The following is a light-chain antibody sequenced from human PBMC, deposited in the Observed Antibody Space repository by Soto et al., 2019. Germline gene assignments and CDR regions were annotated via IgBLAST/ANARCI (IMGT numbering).Light chain of an antibody. CDR3: TSYTSSSTRV. V-gene: IGLV2-14*01. CDR1: SSDVGGYNY. Sequence: QSALTQPASVSGSPGQSITISCTGTSSDVGGYNYVSWYQQHPGKAPKLMIYDVSNRPSGVSNRFSGSKSGNTASLTISGLQAEDEADYYCTSYTSSSTRVFGGGTKPPVL. J-gene: IGLJ2*01. CDR2: DVS.